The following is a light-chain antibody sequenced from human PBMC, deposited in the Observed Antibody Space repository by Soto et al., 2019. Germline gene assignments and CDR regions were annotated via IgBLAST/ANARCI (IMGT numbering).Light chain of an antibody. CDR2: AAS. CDR1: QSISSY. Sequence: DIQMTQSPSSLSSSVGDRVTITCRASQSISSYLNWYQQKPGKAPKLLIYAASILQSRVPSRFSGSGSGTDFTLTISSLQPEDFATYYWQQSYSTPWTFGQGTKVESK. CDR3: QQSYSTPWT. V-gene: IGKV1-39*01. J-gene: IGKJ1*01.